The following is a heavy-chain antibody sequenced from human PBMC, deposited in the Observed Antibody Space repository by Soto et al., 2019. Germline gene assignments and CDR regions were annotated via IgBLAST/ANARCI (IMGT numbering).Heavy chain of an antibody. V-gene: IGHV4-34*01. CDR1: GGSFSGYY. CDR3: ARGHLNGSFTGFMIVVNWFDP. Sequence: SETLSLTCAVYGGSFSGYYWSWIRQPPGKGLEWIGEINHSGSTNYNPSLNSRVTISVDTSKNQFSLKLSSVTAADTAVYYCARGHLNGSFTGFMIVVNWFDPWGQGTLVTVSS. D-gene: IGHD3-22*01. J-gene: IGHJ5*02. CDR2: INHSGST.